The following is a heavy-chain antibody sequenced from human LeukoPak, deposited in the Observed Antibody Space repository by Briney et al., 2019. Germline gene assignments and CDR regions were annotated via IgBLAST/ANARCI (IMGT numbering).Heavy chain of an antibody. D-gene: IGHD4-17*01. Sequence: SETLSLTCTVSGGSISSYYWSWIQQPPGKGLEWIGYIYYSGSTNYNPSLKSRVTISADTSKNQFSLKLSSVTAADTAVYYCARGTTVTTLVWFDPWGQGTLVTVSS. J-gene: IGHJ5*02. V-gene: IGHV4-59*01. CDR3: ARGTTVTTLVWFDP. CDR1: GGSISSYY. CDR2: IYYSGST.